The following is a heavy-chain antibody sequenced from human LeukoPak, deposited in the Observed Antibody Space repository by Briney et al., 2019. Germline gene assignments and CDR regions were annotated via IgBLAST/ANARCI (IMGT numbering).Heavy chain of an antibody. CDR2: INAGNGNT. D-gene: IGHD3-9*01. CDR1: GYTFTSYA. CDR3: ARVTYRSLRYFDWLGY. J-gene: IGHJ4*02. Sequence: ASVKVSCKASGYTFTSYAMHWVRQAPGQRLEWMGWINAGNGNTKYSQEFQGRVTMTTDTSTSIAYMELRSLRSDDTAVYYCARVTYRSLRYFDWLGYWGQGTLVTVSS. V-gene: IGHV1-3*01.